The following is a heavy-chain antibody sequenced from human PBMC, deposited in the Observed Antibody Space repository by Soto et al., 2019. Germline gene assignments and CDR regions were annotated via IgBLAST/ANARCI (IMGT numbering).Heavy chain of an antibody. V-gene: IGHV4-59*08. CDR1: GGSISSYY. CDR3: ASLVPAAMWGAFDI. D-gene: IGHD2-2*01. CDR2: IYYSGST. J-gene: IGHJ3*02. Sequence: QVQLQESGPGLVKPSETLSLTCTVSGGSISSYYWSWIRQPPGKGLEWIGYIYYSGSTNYNPSLKSRVTISVDTSKNQFSLKLSSVTAADTAVYYCASLVPAAMWGAFDIWGQGTMVTVSS.